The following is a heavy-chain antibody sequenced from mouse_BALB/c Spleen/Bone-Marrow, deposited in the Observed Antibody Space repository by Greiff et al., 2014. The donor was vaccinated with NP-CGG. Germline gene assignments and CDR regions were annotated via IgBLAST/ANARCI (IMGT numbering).Heavy chain of an antibody. Sequence: EVKLEESGGGLVQPGGSLKLSCAASGFDFSRYWMSWVRQAPGKGLEWIGEINPDSSTINYTPSLKDKFIISRDNAKNTLYLQMSKVGSEDTALYYCAREGITTWFAYWGQGTLVTVSA. V-gene: IGHV4-1*02. CDR1: GFDFSRYW. CDR2: INPDSSTI. D-gene: IGHD2-4*01. CDR3: AREGITTWFAY. J-gene: IGHJ3*01.